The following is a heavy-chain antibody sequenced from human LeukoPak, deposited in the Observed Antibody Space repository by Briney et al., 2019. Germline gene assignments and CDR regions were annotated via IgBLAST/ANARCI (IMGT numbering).Heavy chain of an antibody. D-gene: IGHD2-15*01. Sequence: PSETLSLTCTVSGGSISSGGYYWSWIRQHPGKGLEWIGYIYYSGSTYYNPSLKSRVTISVDTSKNQFSLKLSSVTAADTAVYYCARGLKGDCSGGSCYPHFDYSGQGTLVTVSS. CDR1: GGSISSGGYY. CDR3: ARGLKGDCSGGSCYPHFDY. J-gene: IGHJ4*02. CDR2: IYYSGST. V-gene: IGHV4-31*03.